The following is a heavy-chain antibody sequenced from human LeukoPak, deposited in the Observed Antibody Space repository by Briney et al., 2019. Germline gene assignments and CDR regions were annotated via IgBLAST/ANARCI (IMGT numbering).Heavy chain of an antibody. Sequence: SGGSLRLSCAASGFTFSSYGMHWVRQAPGKVLEWVAFIRYDGSNKYYADSVKGRFTISRDNSKNTLYLQMNRLRAENTAVYYCATDPRGYSYGPGAFDIRGQGTMVTVSS. V-gene: IGHV3-30*02. D-gene: IGHD5-18*01. CDR3: ATDPRGYSYGPGAFDI. CDR2: IRYDGSNK. CDR1: GFTFSSYG. J-gene: IGHJ3*02.